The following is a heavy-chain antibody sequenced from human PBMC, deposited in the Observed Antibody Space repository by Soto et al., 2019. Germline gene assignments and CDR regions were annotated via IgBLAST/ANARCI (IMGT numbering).Heavy chain of an antibody. CDR1: GGSISSGGYS. D-gene: IGHD4-17*01. V-gene: IGHV4-30-2*03. Sequence: PSETLSLTCAVSGGSISSGGYSWSWIRQPPGKGLEWIAEINYSGITNFNPSLKSRVTMSVDTSKSQISMKLSSMTAADTAMYYCARRDGDYLGVGYFDFWGQGSMVTVSS. CDR2: INYSGIT. J-gene: IGHJ4*02. CDR3: ARRDGDYLGVGYFDF.